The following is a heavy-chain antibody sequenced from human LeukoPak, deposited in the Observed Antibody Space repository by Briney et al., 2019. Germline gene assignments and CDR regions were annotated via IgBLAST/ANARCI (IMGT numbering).Heavy chain of an antibody. CDR2: IYHSGST. CDR3: ARAPEYGLYYFHY. V-gene: IGHV4-39*07. CDR1: GGSISSGSYY. J-gene: IGHJ4*02. Sequence: SETLSLTCTVSGGSISSGSYYWGWIRQPPGKGLEWIGNIYHSGSTYYNPSLKSRVSTSVDTSKNQFSLKLTPVTAADTAVYYCARAPEYGLYYFHYWGQGTPVTVSS. D-gene: IGHD1-14*01.